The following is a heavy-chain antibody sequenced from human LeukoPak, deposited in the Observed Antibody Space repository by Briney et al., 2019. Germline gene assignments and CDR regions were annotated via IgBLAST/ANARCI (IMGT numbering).Heavy chain of an antibody. D-gene: IGHD6-6*01. Sequence: GASVKVSCKASGYTFTSYGISRVRQAPGQGLEWMGWISAYNGNTNYAQKLQGRVTMTTDTSTSTAYMELRSLRSDDTAVYYCARSAYSSSSGAYYFDYWGQGTLVTVSS. CDR1: GYTFTSYG. CDR3: ARSAYSSSSGAYYFDY. CDR2: ISAYNGNT. V-gene: IGHV1-18*01. J-gene: IGHJ4*02.